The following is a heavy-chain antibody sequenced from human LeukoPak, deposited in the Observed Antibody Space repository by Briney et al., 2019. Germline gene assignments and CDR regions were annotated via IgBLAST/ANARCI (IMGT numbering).Heavy chain of an antibody. CDR1: GYTLTELS. J-gene: IGHJ4*02. D-gene: IGHD2-21*02. CDR3: ATAYCGGDCYSYYFDY. CDR2: FDPEDGET. V-gene: IGHV1-24*01. Sequence: GASVKVSCTVSGYTLTELSMHWVRQAPGKGLEWMGGFDPEDGETIYAQKFQGRVTMTEDTSTDTAYMELSSLRSEDTAVYYCATAYCGGDCYSYYFDYWGQGTLVTVSS.